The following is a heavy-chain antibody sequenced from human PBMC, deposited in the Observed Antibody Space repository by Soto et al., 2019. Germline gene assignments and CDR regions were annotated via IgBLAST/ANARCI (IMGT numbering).Heavy chain of an antibody. V-gene: IGHV4-4*02. CDR2: IYHSGST. D-gene: IGHD1-26*01. CDR3: ARVSGSYYYGMDV. Sequence: SETLSLTCAVSDGSISSSNWWSWVRQPPGKGLEWIGEIYHSGSTNYNPSLKSRVTISVDKSKNQFSLKLSSVIAADTAVYYCARVSGSYYYGMDVWGQGTTVT. CDR1: DGSISSSNW. J-gene: IGHJ6*02.